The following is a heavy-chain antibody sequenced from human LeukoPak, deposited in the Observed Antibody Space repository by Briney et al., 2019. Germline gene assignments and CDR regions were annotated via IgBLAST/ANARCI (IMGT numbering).Heavy chain of an antibody. CDR3: ARLSGSSWFDY. D-gene: IGHD6-13*01. CDR2: IYPGDSDT. Sequence: GESLQISCKGSGHSFTSYWIGWVRPMPGKGLEWMGIIYPGDSDTRYSPSFQGQVTISADKFISTAYLQWSSLKASDTAMYYCARLSGSSWFDYWGQGTLVTVSS. J-gene: IGHJ4*02. V-gene: IGHV5-51*01. CDR1: GHSFTSYW.